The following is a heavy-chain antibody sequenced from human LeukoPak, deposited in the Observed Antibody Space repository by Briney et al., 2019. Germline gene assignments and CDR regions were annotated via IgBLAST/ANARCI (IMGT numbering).Heavy chain of an antibody. CDR2: ISAYNGNT. CDR1: GYTFTSYG. D-gene: IGHD3-10*01. Sequence: ASVKVSCKASGYTFTSYGISWVRQAPGQGLEWMGWISAYNGNTNYAQKLQRRVTMTTDTSTSTAYMELRSLRSDDTAVYYCARERGTVGLRITMVRGVVSAFDIWGQGTMVTVSS. CDR3: ARERGTVGLRITMVRGVVSAFDI. J-gene: IGHJ3*02. V-gene: IGHV1-18*01.